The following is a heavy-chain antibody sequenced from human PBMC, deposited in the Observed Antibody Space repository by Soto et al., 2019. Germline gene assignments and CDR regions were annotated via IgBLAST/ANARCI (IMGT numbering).Heavy chain of an antibody. CDR1: GGSISSSSYY. Sequence: QLQLQESGPGLVKPSETLSLTCTVSGGSISSSSYYWGWIRQPPGKGLEWIGSIYYSGSTYYNPSLKSRVTKSVDTSKNQFSLKLSSVTAADTAVYYCARLGPGAVAATFDYWGQGTLVTVSS. J-gene: IGHJ4*02. D-gene: IGHD6-19*01. CDR2: IYYSGST. CDR3: ARLGPGAVAATFDY. V-gene: IGHV4-39*01.